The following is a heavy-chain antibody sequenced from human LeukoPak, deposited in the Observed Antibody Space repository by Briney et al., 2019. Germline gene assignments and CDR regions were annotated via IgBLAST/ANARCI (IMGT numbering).Heavy chain of an antibody. CDR1: GGSFSGYY. V-gene: IGHV4-34*01. J-gene: IGHJ4*02. CDR3: ARDGPLAVAYFDY. Sequence: PSETLSLTCAVYGGSFSGYYWSWIRQPPGKGLEWIGEINHSGSTNYNPSLKSRVTISVDTSKNQFSLKPSSVTAADTAVYYCARDGPLAVAYFDYWGQGTLVTVSS. D-gene: IGHD6-19*01. CDR2: INHSGST.